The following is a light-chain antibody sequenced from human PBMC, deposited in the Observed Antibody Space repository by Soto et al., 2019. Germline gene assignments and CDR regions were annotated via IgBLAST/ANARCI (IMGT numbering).Light chain of an antibody. CDR1: QSVTSNY. CDR2: GAS. CDR3: QQYGSSRT. Sequence: VLTQSPGTLSLSPGERATLSCRASQSVTSNYLAWYQQKPGQAPRLLIYGASNRATGIPDRFSGSWSGTGFSLTISRLEPEDFAVYYCQQYGSSRTFGQGTKVDIK. V-gene: IGKV3-20*01. J-gene: IGKJ1*01.